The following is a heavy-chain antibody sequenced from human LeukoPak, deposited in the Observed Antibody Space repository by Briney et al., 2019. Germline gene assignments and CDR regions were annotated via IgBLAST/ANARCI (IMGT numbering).Heavy chain of an antibody. J-gene: IGHJ4*02. CDR2: IYSGGST. D-gene: IGHD6-13*01. CDR3: ARVGYTDSWYSSPPFDY. V-gene: IGHV3-66*01. Sequence: GGSLRLSCAVSGFTASSNYMSWVRQAPGKGLEWVSIIYSGGSTYYADSAKGRFTISRDNSKNILYLQMNSLRAEDTALYYCARVGYTDSWYSSPPFDYWGQGTLVTVSS. CDR1: GFTASSNY.